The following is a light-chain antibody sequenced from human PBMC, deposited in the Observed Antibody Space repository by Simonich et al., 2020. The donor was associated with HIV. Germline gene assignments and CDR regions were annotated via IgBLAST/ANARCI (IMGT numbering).Light chain of an antibody. J-gene: IGKJ2*01. Sequence: EIVLTQSPATLSLSPGERATLSCRASQSVSSYLAWYQQKPGQAPRLLIYGASTRATGIPARFSGSGSGTEFTLTVSSLQSEDFAVYYCQQYNYWYTFGQGTKLEIK. V-gene: IGKV3-15*01. CDR2: GAS. CDR1: QSVSSY. CDR3: QQYNYWYT.